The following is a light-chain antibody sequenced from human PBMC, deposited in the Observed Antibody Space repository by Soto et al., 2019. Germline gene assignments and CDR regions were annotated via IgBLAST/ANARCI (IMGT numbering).Light chain of an antibody. V-gene: IGKV3-20*01. CDR1: QSISSSY. CDR2: GAS. J-gene: IGKJ4*01. CDR3: QQYGSSPLT. Sequence: EIVLTQSPGTLSLSPGERATLSCRDSQSISSSYLAWYQQKPGQAPRLLIYGASSRATGIPDRFSGSGSGTDFTLTISILEPEDFAVYYCQQYGSSPLTFGGGTKVEIK.